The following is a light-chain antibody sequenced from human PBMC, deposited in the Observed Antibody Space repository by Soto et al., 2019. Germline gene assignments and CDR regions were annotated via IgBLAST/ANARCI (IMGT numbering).Light chain of an antibody. J-gene: IGLJ2*01. CDR3: SSYISSSTFVV. V-gene: IGLV2-14*01. CDR2: EVS. Sequence: QSALTQPASVSGSPGQSITISCTGTSRDVGGYNYVSWHQQHPGKAPKVIITEVSNRPSGVSNGFSGSKSGNTASLTISGLQAEDEADYYCSSYISSSTFVVFGGGTKLTVL. CDR1: SRDVGGYNY.